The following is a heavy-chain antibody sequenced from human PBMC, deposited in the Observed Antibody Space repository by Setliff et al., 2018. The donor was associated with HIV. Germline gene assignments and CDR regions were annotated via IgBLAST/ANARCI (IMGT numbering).Heavy chain of an antibody. J-gene: IGHJ4*02. Sequence: PSETLSLTCAVSGGSIGTTTYYWGWIRQPPGKGLEWIGTIYYHGSTYYNPSLKSRVTISIDTSKNQFSLQLTSVTAADTAVYYCARQGGYNSPLMVWGQGKLVTVSS. CDR2: IYYHGST. CDR3: ARQGGYNSPLMV. D-gene: IGHD3-10*01. CDR1: GGSIGTTTYY. V-gene: IGHV4-39*01.